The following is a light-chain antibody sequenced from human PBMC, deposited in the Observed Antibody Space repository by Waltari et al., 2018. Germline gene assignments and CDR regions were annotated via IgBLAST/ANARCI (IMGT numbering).Light chain of an antibody. V-gene: IGLV2-14*01. CDR3: NSHSSSDTPSV. Sequence: SALTHTPSVSGSPGQSITISFTWTSRHIGGSHYVSRYQQYPGEAPKVVIYDVNSRPSGVSNRFSGSKSGNTASLTISGLQAEDEADYYCNSHSSSDTPSVFGGGTKLTVL. CDR2: DVN. J-gene: IGLJ3*02. CDR1: SRHIGGSHY.